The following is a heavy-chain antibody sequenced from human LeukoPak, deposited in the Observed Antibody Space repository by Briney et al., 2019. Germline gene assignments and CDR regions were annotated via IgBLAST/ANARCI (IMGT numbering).Heavy chain of an antibody. CDR2: IYYTGST. Sequence: SETLSLTCTVSGGSISGFYWSWIRQPPGKGLEWIGYIYYTGSTNYNPSLKSRVTISVDTSKNQFSLKLSSVTAADTAVYYCARDEYYDSSGYSTPYYFDYWGQGTLVTVSS. V-gene: IGHV4-59*12. CDR3: ARDEYYDSSGYSTPYYFDY. CDR1: GGSISGFY. D-gene: IGHD3-22*01. J-gene: IGHJ4*02.